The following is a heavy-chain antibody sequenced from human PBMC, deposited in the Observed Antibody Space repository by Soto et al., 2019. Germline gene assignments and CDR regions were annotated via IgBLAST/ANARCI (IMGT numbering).Heavy chain of an antibody. CDR1: GYTFTSYG. Sequence: ASVKVSCKASGYTFTSYGISWVRQAPGQGREWMGWISAYNGNTNYAQKLQGRVTMTTDTSTSTAYMELRSLRSDDTAVYYCARSRITMVRGVTTGIDYWGQGXLVTVYS. CDR2: ISAYNGNT. CDR3: ARSRITMVRGVTTGIDY. D-gene: IGHD3-10*01. J-gene: IGHJ4*02. V-gene: IGHV1-18*01.